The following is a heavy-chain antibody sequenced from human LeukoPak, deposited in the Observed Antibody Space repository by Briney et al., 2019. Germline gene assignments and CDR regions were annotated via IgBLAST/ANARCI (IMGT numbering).Heavy chain of an antibody. CDR1: GYTFSGYY. CDR2: INPNSGDT. CDR3: ARGGFGY. J-gene: IGHJ4*02. V-gene: IGHV1-2*02. Sequence: ASVKVSCKASGYTFSGYYIHWVRQAPGQGLEWMGWINPNSGDTHYAQKFQGRVTLTRDTSIGTAYMELSSLTSDVTAVYYCARGGFGYWGQGTLVTVSS.